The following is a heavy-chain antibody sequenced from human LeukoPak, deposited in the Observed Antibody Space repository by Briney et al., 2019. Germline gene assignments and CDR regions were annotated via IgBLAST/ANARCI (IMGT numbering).Heavy chain of an antibody. CDR3: ARDLNSYYDYVWGSYRFDY. Sequence: ASVKVSCKASGYTFTSYGISWVRQAPGQGLEWMGWISAYNGNTNYAQKLQGRVTMTTDTSTSTAYMELRSLRSDDTAVYYCARDLNSYYDYVWGSYRFDYWGQGTLVTVSS. CDR1: GYTFTSYG. V-gene: IGHV1-18*01. D-gene: IGHD3-16*02. CDR2: ISAYNGNT. J-gene: IGHJ4*02.